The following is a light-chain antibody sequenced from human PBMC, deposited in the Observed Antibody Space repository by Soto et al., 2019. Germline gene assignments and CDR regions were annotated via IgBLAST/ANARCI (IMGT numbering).Light chain of an antibody. CDR1: SSNIGGNT. CDR2: SNN. Sequence: QSVLTQPPSASGTPGQRVTISCSGSSSNIGGNTVNWYQQLPGTAPKLLIYSNNQRPSGVPDRFSGSKSGTSASLAISGLQSEDEADYYCVAWVDSLNGYVFGTGTKVTVL. CDR3: VAWVDSLNGYV. V-gene: IGLV1-44*01. J-gene: IGLJ1*01.